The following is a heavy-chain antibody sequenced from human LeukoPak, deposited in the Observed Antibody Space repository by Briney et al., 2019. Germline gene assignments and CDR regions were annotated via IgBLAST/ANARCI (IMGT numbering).Heavy chain of an antibody. CDR2: IDTDGTGT. V-gene: IGHV3-74*01. CDR3: TRLGGSSGVDY. CDR1: GFTFSSYW. D-gene: IGHD6-19*01. J-gene: IGHJ4*02. Sequence: GGSLRFSCAASGFTFSSYWMHWVRQVPGKGLVWVSRIDTDGTGTSYADSVKGRFTVSRDNAKNTLYLQMISLRAEDTAVYYCTRLGGSSGVDYWGQGTLVTVSS.